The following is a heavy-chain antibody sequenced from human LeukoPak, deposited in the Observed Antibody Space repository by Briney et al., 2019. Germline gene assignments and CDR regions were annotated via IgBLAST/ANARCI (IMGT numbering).Heavy chain of an antibody. CDR2: ISYDGSNK. CDR3: AKDQLVLNYYYMDV. V-gene: IGHV3-30*18. D-gene: IGHD6-13*01. CDR1: GFTFSSYG. J-gene: IGHJ6*03. Sequence: PGGSLRLSCAASGFTFSSYGMHWVRQAPGKGLEWVAVISYDGSNKRYADSVKGRFTISRDNSKNTVNLQMNSLRTEDTAVYYCAKDQLVLNYYYMDVWGKGTTVTISS.